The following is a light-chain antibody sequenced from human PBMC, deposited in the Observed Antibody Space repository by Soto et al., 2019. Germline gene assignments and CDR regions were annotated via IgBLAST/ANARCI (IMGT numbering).Light chain of an antibody. CDR1: SSNIGAGYD. J-gene: IGLJ3*02. Sequence: QSVLTQPPSVSGAPGQGVTISCAGTSSNIGAGYDVHWYQHVPGTAPKLLIYTNSNRPSGVPDRFSGSKSGTAASLAITGLQAADEADYYCQSYDSSLRALVFGGGTKLTVL. CDR3: QSYDSSLRALV. V-gene: IGLV1-40*01. CDR2: TNS.